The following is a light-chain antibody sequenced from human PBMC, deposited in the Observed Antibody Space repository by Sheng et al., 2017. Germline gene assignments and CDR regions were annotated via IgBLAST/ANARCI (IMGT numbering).Light chain of an antibody. CDR1: QSVSNR. V-gene: IGKV1-5*03. CDR3: QQYNSFWT. Sequence: DIQMTQSPSSLSASVGDRVTITCRASQSVSNRLAWYQQKPGRAPKFLIYQASSLQSGVPTRFSGSGYGTEFTLTISGLQPDDFATYYCQQYNSFWTFGQGTKVEIK. J-gene: IGKJ1*01. CDR2: QAS.